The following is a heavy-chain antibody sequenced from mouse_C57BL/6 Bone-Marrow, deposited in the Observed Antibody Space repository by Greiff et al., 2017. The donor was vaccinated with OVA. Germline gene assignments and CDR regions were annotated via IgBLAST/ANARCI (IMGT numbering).Heavy chain of an antibody. D-gene: IGHD1-1*01. V-gene: IGHV1-81*01. CDR3: ARDYYGSSYTWFAY. J-gene: IGHJ3*01. CDR2: IYPRSGNT. CDR1: GYTFTSYG. Sequence: VQLVESGAELARPGASVKLSCKASGYTFTSYGISWVKQRTGQGLEWIGEIYPRSGNTYYNEKFKGKATLTADKSSSTAYMELRSLTSEDSAVYFCARDYYGSSYTWFAYWGQGTLVTVSA.